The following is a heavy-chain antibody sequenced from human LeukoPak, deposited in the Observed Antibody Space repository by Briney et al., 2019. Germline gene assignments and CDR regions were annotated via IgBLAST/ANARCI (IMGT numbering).Heavy chain of an antibody. V-gene: IGHV1-2*04. J-gene: IGHJ4*02. D-gene: IGHD6-19*01. CDR2: INPSSGGT. Sequence: GASVKVSCKASGYTFTSYYMHWVRQAPGQGLEWMGWINPSSGGTNYAQKFQGWVTMTRDTSISTAYMELSRLRSDDTAVYYCARGGGYSSGWYGYWGQGTLVTVSS. CDR1: GYTFTSYY. CDR3: ARGGGYSSGWYGY.